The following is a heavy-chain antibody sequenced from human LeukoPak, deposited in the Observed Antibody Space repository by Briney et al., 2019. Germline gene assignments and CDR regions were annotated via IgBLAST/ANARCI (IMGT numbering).Heavy chain of an antibody. J-gene: IGHJ3*02. D-gene: IGHD3-10*01. CDR2: ISGSGGST. Sequence: DPGGSLRLSCAASGFTFSSYAMSWVRQAPGKGLEWVSAISGSGGSTYYADSVKGRFTISRDNSKNTLYLQMNSLRAEDTAVYYCAVYYGSVMGAFDIWGHGTMVTVSS. V-gene: IGHV3-23*01. CDR3: AVYYGSVMGAFDI. CDR1: GFTFSSYA.